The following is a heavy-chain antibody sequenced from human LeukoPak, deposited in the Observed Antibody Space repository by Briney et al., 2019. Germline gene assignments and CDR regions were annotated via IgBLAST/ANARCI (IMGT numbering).Heavy chain of an antibody. CDR1: GLSFSIYW. D-gene: IGHD1-7*01. V-gene: IGHV3-74*01. CDR2: INSDGSST. CDR3: AREGVGTSRWHGRGALDY. Sequence: PGGSLRLSCAASGLSFSIYWMHWVRQAPGEGLVWVSRINSDGSSTTYADSVKGRFSISRDNAKNTVYPQMNSLRPEDAAVYYCAREGVGTSRWHGRGALDYWGQGTLVTVSS. J-gene: IGHJ4*02.